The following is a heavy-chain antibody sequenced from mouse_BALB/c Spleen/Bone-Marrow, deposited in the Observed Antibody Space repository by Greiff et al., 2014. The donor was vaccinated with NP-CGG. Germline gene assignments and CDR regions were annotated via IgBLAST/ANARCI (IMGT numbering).Heavy chain of an antibody. D-gene: IGHD2-4*01. CDR3: ARFTYDYDAGGFDY. V-gene: IGHV3-2*02. Sequence: VQLQQPGPGLVKPSQSLSLTCTVTGYSITSDYAWNWIRQFPGNKLEWMGYISYSGSSNYNPSLKSRISITRDTSKNQFFLQLNSVTTEDTATYCCARFTYDYDAGGFDYWGQGTTLTVSS. CDR1: GYSITSDYA. J-gene: IGHJ2*01. CDR2: ISYSGSS.